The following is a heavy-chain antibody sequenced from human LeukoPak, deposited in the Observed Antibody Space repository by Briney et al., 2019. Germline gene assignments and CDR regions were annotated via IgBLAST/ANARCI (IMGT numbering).Heavy chain of an antibody. CDR1: GFTFSDYW. CDR2: IKQDGSEK. J-gene: IGHJ4*02. Sequence: PGGSRRLSCAASGFTFSDYWMSWVRQAPGKGLEWVANIKQDGSEKYYVGSVKGRFTISRDNAKSSLYLQMNSLRAEDTAVYYCTREMVMIDYWGQGNLVTVSS. V-gene: IGHV3-7*03. D-gene: IGHD3-22*01. CDR3: TREMVMIDY.